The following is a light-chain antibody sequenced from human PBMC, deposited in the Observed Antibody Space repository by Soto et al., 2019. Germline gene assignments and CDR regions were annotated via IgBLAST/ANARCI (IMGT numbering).Light chain of an antibody. CDR2: DAS. J-gene: IGKJ3*01. CDR1: QSVSSY. V-gene: IGKV3-11*01. CDR3: QQRSNWPPL. Sequence: EIVLTQSPATLSLSPGERAILSCRASQSVSSYLAWYQQKPGQAPRLLIYDASNRATGIPARFSGSGSGTDFTLPISSLEPEDFAVYYCQQRSNWPPLFGPGTKVDIK.